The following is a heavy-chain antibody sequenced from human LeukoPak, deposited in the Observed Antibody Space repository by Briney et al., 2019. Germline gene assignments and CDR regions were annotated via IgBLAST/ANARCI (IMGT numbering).Heavy chain of an antibody. CDR2: ISSGSSTI. CDR3: VFSLVTDFDS. V-gene: IGHV3-48*02. D-gene: IGHD2-21*02. Sequence: GGPLRLSCAASGFTFIIYSMNWVRQAPGQGLEWISYISSGSSTIYYADSVKGRFTISRDNAKNSLYLQMNSLRDEDTAVYYRVFSLVTDFDSWGQGTLVTVSS. CDR1: GFTFIIYS. J-gene: IGHJ4*02.